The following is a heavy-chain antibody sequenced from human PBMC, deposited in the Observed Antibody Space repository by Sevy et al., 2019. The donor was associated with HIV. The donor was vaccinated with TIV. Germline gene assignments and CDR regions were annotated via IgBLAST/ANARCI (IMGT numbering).Heavy chain of an antibody. Sequence: SETLSLTCAVYGGSFSGYYWSWIRQPPGKGLEWIGKINHSGSTNYNPSLKSRVTISVDTSKNQFSLKLSPVTAADTAVYYCARGLIAAAGTGWFDPWGQGTLVTVSS. V-gene: IGHV4-34*01. CDR3: ARGLIAAAGTGWFDP. CDR1: GGSFSGYY. J-gene: IGHJ5*02. D-gene: IGHD6-13*01. CDR2: INHSGST.